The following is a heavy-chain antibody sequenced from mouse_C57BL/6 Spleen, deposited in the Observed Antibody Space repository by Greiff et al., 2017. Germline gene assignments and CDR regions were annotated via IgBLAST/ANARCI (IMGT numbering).Heavy chain of an antibody. D-gene: IGHD2-2*01. CDR3: AKKDGYDGGNARDY. Sequence: VQLQQPGAELVMPGASVKLSCKASGYTFTSYWMHWVKQRPGQGLEWIGDIDPSDSYTTYNQKFKGKSTLTVDKSSSTAYMQLSSLTSEDSAVEYCAKKDGYDGGNARDYWGQGTSVTVSS. V-gene: IGHV1-69*01. J-gene: IGHJ4*01. CDR1: GYTFTSYW. CDR2: IDPSDSYT.